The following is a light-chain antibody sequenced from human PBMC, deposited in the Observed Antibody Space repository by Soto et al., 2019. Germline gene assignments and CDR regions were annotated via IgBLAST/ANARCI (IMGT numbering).Light chain of an antibody. CDR3: MQSTQLPPT. CDR2: EVS. Sequence: VITHTTLSLAVAPVHSASISCKSSQSLLPITGETFLFWYLQKPGQSPQLLIYEVSTRVSGVPDRFSGSGSGTDFTLEISRVETDDVGIYYCMQSTQLPPTFGQGTRLEIK. CDR1: QSLLPITGETF. J-gene: IGKJ5*01. V-gene: IGKV2D-29*02.